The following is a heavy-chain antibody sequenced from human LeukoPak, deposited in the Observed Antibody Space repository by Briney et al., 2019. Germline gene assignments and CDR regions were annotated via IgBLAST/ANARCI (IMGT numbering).Heavy chain of an antibody. CDR2: ISSNGGGT. J-gene: IGHJ3*02. CDR3: ARVATNDGRNAFDI. CDR1: GFIFSNYA. D-gene: IGHD2-8*01. V-gene: IGHV3-64*02. Sequence: GGSLRPSCSASGFIFSNYAMHWVRHAPGKGLEYVSAISSNGGGTYYADSVKGRFSISRDNSKNTLYLQMGSLRPEDMAVYFCARVATNDGRNAFDISGQGTMVTVSS.